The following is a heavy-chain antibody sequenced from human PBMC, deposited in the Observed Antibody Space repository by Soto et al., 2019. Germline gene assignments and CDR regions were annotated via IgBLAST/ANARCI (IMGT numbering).Heavy chain of an antibody. CDR3: AKGAQPTQYYFDF. J-gene: IGHJ4*02. CDR1: GFTFSTYG. Sequence: EVQLLESGGGLVQPGGSLRLSCAASGFTFSTYGMSWVRQAPGKGLEWVSAISNSGGSTSYTGSVRGRFTISRDNSRHTVYLQMNSLRADDTAVYFCAKGAQPTQYYFDFWGQGTLVTVSS. CDR2: ISNSGGST. D-gene: IGHD2-2*01. V-gene: IGHV3-23*01.